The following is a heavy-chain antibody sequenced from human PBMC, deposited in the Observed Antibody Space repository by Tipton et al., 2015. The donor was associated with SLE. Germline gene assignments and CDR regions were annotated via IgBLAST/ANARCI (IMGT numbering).Heavy chain of an antibody. V-gene: IGHV3-53*05. D-gene: IGHD6-13*01. J-gene: IGHJ4*02. CDR2: IYSSGST. CDR3: ARDLGTSSSN. Sequence: SLRLSCAASGFTVSSNYMSWVRQAPGKGLEWVSVIYSSGSTYYADSVKGRFTISRDNSKNTLYLQMNSLTAEDTAVYYCARDLGTSSSNWGQGTLVTVSS. CDR1: GFTVSSNY.